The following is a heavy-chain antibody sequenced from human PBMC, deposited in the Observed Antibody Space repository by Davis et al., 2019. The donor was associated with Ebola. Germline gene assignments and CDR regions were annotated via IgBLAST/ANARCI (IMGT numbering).Heavy chain of an antibody. D-gene: IGHD4-17*01. CDR2: INHSGST. CDR1: GGSFSGYY. CDR3: ARDYGDNPGYYYYYVDV. V-gene: IGHV4-34*01. Sequence: SETLSLTCAVYGGSFSGYYWSWIRQPPGKGLEWIGEINHSGSTNYNPSRKSRVTMSVDTSKNQFSLKLSSVTAADTAVYYCARDYGDNPGYYYYYVDVWGRGTTVTVSS. J-gene: IGHJ6*03.